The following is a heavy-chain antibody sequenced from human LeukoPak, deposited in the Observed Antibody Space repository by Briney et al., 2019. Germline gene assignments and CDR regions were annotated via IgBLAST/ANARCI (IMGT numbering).Heavy chain of an antibody. V-gene: IGHV4-4*07. CDR2: IHTSAST. CDR3: AGDDNSEYSDDAFDI. Sequence: KSSETLSLTCAVYGGSFSGYYWSWLRQPAGKGLEWIGRIHTSASTEYNPSLKSRVTMSVDTSKNQFSLKLNSVTAADTAVYFCAGDDNSEYSDDAFDIWGQGTLVTVSS. D-gene: IGHD1-26*01. CDR1: GGSFSGYY. J-gene: IGHJ3*02.